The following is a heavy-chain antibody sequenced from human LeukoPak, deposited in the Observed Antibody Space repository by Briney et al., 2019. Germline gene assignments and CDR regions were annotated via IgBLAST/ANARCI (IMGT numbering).Heavy chain of an antibody. CDR3: ARGVLLWFGGPNWFDP. CDR1: GGTFSSYA. V-gene: IGHV1-69*05. Sequence: SVKVSCKASGGTFSSYAISWVRQAPGQGLEWMGGIIPIFGTANYAQKFQGRVTITTDESTSTAYMELSSLRSEDTAVYYCARGVLLWFGGPNWFDPWGQGTLVTVSS. J-gene: IGHJ5*02. CDR2: IIPIFGTA. D-gene: IGHD3-10*01.